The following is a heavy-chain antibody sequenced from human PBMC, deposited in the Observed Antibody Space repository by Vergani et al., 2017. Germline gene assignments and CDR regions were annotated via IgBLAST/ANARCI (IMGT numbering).Heavy chain of an antibody. CDR2: ISNDGSKK. CDR3: VKAGSVTSGSLQYNFYMDV. Sequence: QVQLAESGGVRVQPGRSLRLSCAASGFSFSSHAIHRVRQAPGKGLEWVAVISNDGSKKYYADSVKGRFTISRDNSKNTLDLQMNSLRTQDTAVYYFVKAGSVTSGSLQYNFYMDVWGKGTTVTVS. J-gene: IGHJ6*03. D-gene: IGHD3-10*01. V-gene: IGHV3-30*18. CDR1: GFSFSSHA.